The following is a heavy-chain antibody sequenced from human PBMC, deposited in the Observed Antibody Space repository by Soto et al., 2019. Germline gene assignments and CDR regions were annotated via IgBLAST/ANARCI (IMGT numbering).Heavy chain of an antibody. CDR3: ARGPGPHYFDY. CDR1: GGSISSVDYY. V-gene: IGHV4-30-4*01. J-gene: IGHJ4*02. CDR2: INDSEST. Sequence: QVQLQESGPGLVKPSQTLSLTCPVSGGSISSVDYYWSWIRQPPGKGLEWIGYINDSESTYYNPSLKSRVTISLDTSKNQFSLKWSSVTAADTAVYYCARGPGPHYFDYWGQGTLVTVSS.